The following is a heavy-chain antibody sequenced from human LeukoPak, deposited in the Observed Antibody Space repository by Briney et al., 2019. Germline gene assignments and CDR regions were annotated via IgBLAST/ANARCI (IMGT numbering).Heavy chain of an antibody. D-gene: IGHD1-26*01. CDR1: GGSISSYY. V-gene: IGHV4-4*07. J-gene: IGHJ4*02. CDR2: IYTSGST. CDR3: ARDERIVGATSY. Sequence: SETLSLTCTVSGGSISSYYWSWIRQPAGKGLEWIGRIYTSGSTNYNPSLKSRVTMSVDTSKNQLSLKLSSVTAADAAVYYCARDERIVGATSYWGQGTLVTVSS.